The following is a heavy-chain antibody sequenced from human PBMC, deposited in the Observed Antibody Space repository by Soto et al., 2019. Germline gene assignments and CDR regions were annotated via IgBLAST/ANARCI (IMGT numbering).Heavy chain of an antibody. CDR3: AARVGATLYYFDY. CDR1: GGTFSSYA. V-gene: IGHV1-69*13. D-gene: IGHD1-26*01. Sequence: SVKVSCKAAGGTFSSYAISWVRQAPGQGLEWMGGIIPIFGTANYAQKFQGRVTITADESTSTAYMELSSLRSEDTAVYYCAARVGATLYYFDYWGQGTLVTVSS. CDR2: IIPIFGTA. J-gene: IGHJ4*02.